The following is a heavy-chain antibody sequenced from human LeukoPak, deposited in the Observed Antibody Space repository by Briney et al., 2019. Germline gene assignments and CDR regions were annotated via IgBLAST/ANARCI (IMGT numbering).Heavy chain of an antibody. J-gene: IGHJ5*02. CDR1: GYTFTSYY. CDR3: ARDGEVARGYSGYDWSWFDP. CDR2: INPSGGST. D-gene: IGHD5-12*01. V-gene: IGHV1-46*01. Sequence: ASVKVSCKASGYTFTSYYMHWVRQAPGQGLEWMGIINPSGGSTSYAQKFQDRVTMTRDTSTSTVHMELSSLRSEDTAVYYCARDGEVARGYSGYDWSWFDPWGQGTLVTVSS.